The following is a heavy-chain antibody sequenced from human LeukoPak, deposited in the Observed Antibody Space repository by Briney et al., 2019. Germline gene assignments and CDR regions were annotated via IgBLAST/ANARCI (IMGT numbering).Heavy chain of an antibody. Sequence: PSETLSLTCTVSGGSFSNYYWNWIRQPPGKGLEWIGHIYYSGTTNYNPSLMSRVTISVDTSKNQFSLKLNSVTAADTAVYYCARRGYSSGFYYFDYWGQGTLVTVSS. CDR3: ARRGYSSGFYYFDY. V-gene: IGHV4-59*08. D-gene: IGHD6-19*01. CDR1: GGSFSNYY. J-gene: IGHJ4*02. CDR2: IYYSGTT.